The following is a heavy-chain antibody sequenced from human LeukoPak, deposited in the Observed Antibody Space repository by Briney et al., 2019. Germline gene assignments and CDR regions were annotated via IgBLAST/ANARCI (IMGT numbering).Heavy chain of an antibody. V-gene: IGHV3-30*18. CDR3: ANYHDYSNFQGAYYLDI. J-gene: IGHJ4*02. D-gene: IGHD4-11*01. Sequence: PGRSLRLSCAASGFTFSRYGMHWVRQAPGKGLEWVAVISYDGSNKYYADSVKDSFTNSRDNSKNTLDLQMNSLRAEDTAVYYCANYHDYSNFQGAYYLDIWGPESLLTVSS. CDR2: ISYDGSNK. CDR1: GFTFSRYG.